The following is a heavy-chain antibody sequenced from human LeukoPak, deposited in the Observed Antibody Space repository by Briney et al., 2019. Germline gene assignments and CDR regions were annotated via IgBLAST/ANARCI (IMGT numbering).Heavy chain of an antibody. CDR3: AREGARLYGMDV. CDR1: GFXFRSHS. J-gene: IGHJ6*02. V-gene: IGHV3-53*04. CDR2: IYSGGTT. Sequence: GGSLRLSCAASGFXFRSHSINWVRQAPGKGQEWVSLIYSGGTTCYADSVKGRFTISRHNSKNTLYLQMNSLRAEDTAVYYCAREGARLYGMDVWGQGTTVTVSS.